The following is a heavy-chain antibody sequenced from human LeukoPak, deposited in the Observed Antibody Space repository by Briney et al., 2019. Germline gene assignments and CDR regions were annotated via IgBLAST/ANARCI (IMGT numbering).Heavy chain of an antibody. Sequence: GGSLRLSCAASGFTFSSYGMHWVRQAPGKGLEWVAFIRYDGSNKYYADSVKGRFTISRDNSKNTLYLQMNSLRAEDTAVYYCAIAYCGGDCSGKFDYWGQGTLVTVSS. J-gene: IGHJ4*02. CDR2: IRYDGSNK. V-gene: IGHV3-30*02. CDR3: AIAYCGGDCSGKFDY. D-gene: IGHD2-21*02. CDR1: GFTFSSYG.